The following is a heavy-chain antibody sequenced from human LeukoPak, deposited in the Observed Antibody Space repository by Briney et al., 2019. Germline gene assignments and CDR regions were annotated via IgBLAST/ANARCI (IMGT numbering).Heavy chain of an antibody. CDR1: GGSISSYY. V-gene: IGHV4-59*01. D-gene: IGHD1-1*01. CDR2: IYYSGST. CDR3: ARVLWWNDESAFDT. J-gene: IGHJ3*02. Sequence: SETLSLTCTVSGGSISSYYWSWIRQPPGKGLEWIGYIYYSGSTNYNPSLKSRVTISVDTSKNQFSLKLGSVTAADTAVYYCARVLWWNDESAFDTWGQGTMVTVSS.